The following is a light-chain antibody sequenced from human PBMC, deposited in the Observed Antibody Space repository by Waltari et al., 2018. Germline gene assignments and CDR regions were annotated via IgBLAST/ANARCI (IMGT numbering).Light chain of an antibody. Sequence: DIQLTQSPSSLSASVGDRVTITCRASQSISSYLNWYQQKLGKAPKLLIYAASSLQSGVSSRFSGSGSGTDFTLTISSLQPEDFATYYCQQSYSNPALTFGEGTKVDIK. CDR2: AAS. CDR1: QSISSY. CDR3: QQSYSNPALT. J-gene: IGKJ4*01. V-gene: IGKV1-39*01.